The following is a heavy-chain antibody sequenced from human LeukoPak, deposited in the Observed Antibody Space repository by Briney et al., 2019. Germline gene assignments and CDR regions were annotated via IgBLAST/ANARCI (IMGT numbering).Heavy chain of an antibody. J-gene: IGHJ6*02. V-gene: IGHV1-8*01. CDR2: MNPNSGNT. Sequence: ASVKVSCKASGYTFTSYDINWVRQATGQGLEWMGWMNPNSGNTGYAQKFQGRVTMTRNTSISTAYMELSSLRSEDTAVYCCARSWFGELLYGYYYGMDVRGQGTTVTVSS. CDR1: GYTFTSYD. CDR3: ARSWFGELLYGYYYGMDV. D-gene: IGHD3-10*01.